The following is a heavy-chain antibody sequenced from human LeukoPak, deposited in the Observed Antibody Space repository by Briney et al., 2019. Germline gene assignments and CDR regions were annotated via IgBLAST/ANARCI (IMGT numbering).Heavy chain of an antibody. CDR3: AKDMRHYYDSSGHDAFDI. CDR1: GFTFTNYA. Sequence: GGSLRLSCAASGFTFTNYAMSWVRQAPGKGLEWVSAISGSGGSTYYADSVKGRFTISRDNSKNTLYLQMNSLRAEDTAVYYCAKDMRHYYDSSGHDAFDIWGQGTMVTVSS. CDR2: ISGSGGST. D-gene: IGHD3-22*01. J-gene: IGHJ3*02. V-gene: IGHV3-23*01.